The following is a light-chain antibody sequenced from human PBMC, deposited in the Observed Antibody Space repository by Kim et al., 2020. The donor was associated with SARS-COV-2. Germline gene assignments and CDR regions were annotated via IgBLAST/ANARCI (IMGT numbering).Light chain of an antibody. Sequence: DIQMTQSPSSLSASVGDRVTITCRASQSIRNHLNWFQQKPGKAPKLLIYATSDLQNGVPSRFSGSGSGTDFTLTISSLERGDFATYDCQQTFTLPRTFGQGNKLEI. CDR2: ATS. CDR3: QQTFTLPRT. CDR1: QSIRNH. J-gene: IGKJ2*02. V-gene: IGKV1-39*01.